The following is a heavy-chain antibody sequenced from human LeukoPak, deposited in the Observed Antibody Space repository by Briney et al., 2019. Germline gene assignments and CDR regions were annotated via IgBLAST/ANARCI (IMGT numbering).Heavy chain of an antibody. CDR1: GFTFSNYA. Sequence: GGSLRLSCAASGFTFSNYAMSWVRQTPGKGLEWVSGISGGTGTPFYADSVKGRFTISRDNSKNTLYLQMSSLRGEDTAVYFCAKDRFGYSGATLDYWGQGTLVTVSS. D-gene: IGHD2-15*01. J-gene: IGHJ4*02. V-gene: IGHV3-23*01. CDR3: AKDRFGYSGATLDY. CDR2: ISGGTGTP.